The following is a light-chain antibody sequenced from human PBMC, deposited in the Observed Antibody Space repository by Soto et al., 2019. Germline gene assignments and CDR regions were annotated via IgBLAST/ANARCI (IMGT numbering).Light chain of an antibody. CDR2: GAS. CDR3: QQNSAFPRT. J-gene: IGKJ1*01. V-gene: IGKV1-12*01. CDR1: RDVSNS. Sequence: DIVMTQSPATLSASLGDRPTLTCRASRDVSNSLAWYQQTPGKAPKLLLRGASSLHRGVPSRFSGGGAGTEFTLTISSLQPEDFATYYCQQNSAFPRTFGQGTKVDIK.